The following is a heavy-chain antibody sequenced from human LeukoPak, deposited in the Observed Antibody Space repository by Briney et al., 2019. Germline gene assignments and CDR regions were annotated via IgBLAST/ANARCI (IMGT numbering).Heavy chain of an antibody. CDR2: FDPEDDET. D-gene: IGHD3-10*01. J-gene: IGHJ5*02. V-gene: IGHV1-24*01. CDR1: GYTLTELS. CDR3: ARSSYGSGRDNWFDP. Sequence: ASVKVSCKVSGYTLTELSLHWVRQAPGKGLEWMGGFDPEDDETLYAQKFQGRVTMTEDTSTDTAYMDLSSLRSEDTAVYYCARSSYGSGRDNWFDPWGQGTLVTVSS.